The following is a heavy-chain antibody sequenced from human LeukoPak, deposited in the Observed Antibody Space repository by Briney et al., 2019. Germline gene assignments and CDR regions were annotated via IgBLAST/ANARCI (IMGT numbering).Heavy chain of an antibody. CDR3: AKELDTMFFDY. D-gene: IGHD3-10*02. V-gene: IGHV3-43*01. CDR2: AGWAGGTT. J-gene: IGHJ4*02. CDR1: GLTVSSNY. Sequence: GGSLRLSCAASGLTVSSNYMNWVRQAPGKGLEWVSLAGWAGGTTYYSDSVRGRFTISRDSGRNSVYLQMNSLTTDDTAFYFCAKELDTMFFDYWGQGALVTVSS.